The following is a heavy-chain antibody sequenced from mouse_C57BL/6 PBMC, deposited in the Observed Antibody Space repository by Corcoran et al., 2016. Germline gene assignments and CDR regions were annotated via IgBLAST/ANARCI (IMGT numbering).Heavy chain of an antibody. CDR2: INPYNGGT. CDR1: GYTFTDYY. Sequence: EVQLQQSGPVLVKPGASVKMSCKASGYTFTDYYMNWVKQSHGKSLEWIGVINPYNGGTSYNQKFKGKATLTVDKSSSTAYMELNSLTSEDSAVYYCAKGDWASFAYWGQGTLVTVSA. J-gene: IGHJ3*01. V-gene: IGHV1-19*01. D-gene: IGHD2-13*01. CDR3: AKGDWASFAY.